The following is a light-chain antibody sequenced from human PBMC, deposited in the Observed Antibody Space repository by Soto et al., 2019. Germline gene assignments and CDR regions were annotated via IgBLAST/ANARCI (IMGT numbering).Light chain of an antibody. CDR3: QQSYSALSIT. CDR2: AAS. J-gene: IGKJ5*01. V-gene: IGKV1-39*01. Sequence: DIQMTQSPSSLSASVGDRVTITCRASESIARHLNWYQQKPGKAPKLLIYAASSLQNGVPSRFRGGGSGTDFTLTISNLQPEDFATYYCQQSYSALSITFVQGTRLEIK. CDR1: ESIARH.